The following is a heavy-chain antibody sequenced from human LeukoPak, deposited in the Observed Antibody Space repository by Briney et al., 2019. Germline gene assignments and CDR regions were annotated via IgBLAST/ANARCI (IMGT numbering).Heavy chain of an antibody. CDR2: IIPMFGTA. J-gene: IGHJ5*02. CDR3: VRRQALRGRHRAFDP. Sequence: SVKVSCKASGGTFSNYAISWVRQAPGQGLEWLGGIIPMFGTAKYAQKFHGRVTITTDEPTTTAYMELISLRFEDTAVYYCVRRQALRGRHRAFDPWGQGTLVTVTS. CDR1: GGTFSNYA. V-gene: IGHV1-69*05. D-gene: IGHD6-25*01.